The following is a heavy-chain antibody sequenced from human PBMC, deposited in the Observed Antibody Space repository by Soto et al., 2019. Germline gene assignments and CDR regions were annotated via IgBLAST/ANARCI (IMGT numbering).Heavy chain of an antibody. CDR2: IIPIFGTA. CDR3: ARPIVGASRGGYYYGMDV. D-gene: IGHD1-26*01. Sequence: SVKVSCKASGGTFSSYAISWVRQAPGQGLEWMGGIIPIFGTANYAQKFQGRVTITADESTSTAYMELSSLRSEDTAVYYCARPIVGASRGGYYYGMDVWGQGTTVTVSS. V-gene: IGHV1-69*13. CDR1: GGTFSSYA. J-gene: IGHJ6*02.